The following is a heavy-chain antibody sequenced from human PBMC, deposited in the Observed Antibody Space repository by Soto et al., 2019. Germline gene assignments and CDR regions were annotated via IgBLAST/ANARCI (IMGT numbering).Heavy chain of an antibody. D-gene: IGHD2-2*01. V-gene: IGHV3-23*01. CDR1: GFTFSSFA. CDR3: GQDGYSITRNGPLDY. J-gene: IGHJ4*02. CDR2: ISVNGGTT. Sequence: GDSLRLSCAASGFTFSSFAMCWVRHAPGKGLEWFSSISVNGGTTYYADSVKGRFTISRENSNNTLNLQMNSMGVEETAVYYCGQDGYSITRNGPLDYGGQGTLVTVSS.